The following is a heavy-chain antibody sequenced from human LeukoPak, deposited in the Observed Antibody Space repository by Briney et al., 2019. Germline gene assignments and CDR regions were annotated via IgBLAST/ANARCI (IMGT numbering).Heavy chain of an antibody. CDR3: AKRNGYYDSSGYSDY. Sequence: GRSLRLSCAASGFTFSSYGMHWVRQAPGKGLEWVAFIRYDGSNKYSADSVKGRFTISRDNAKNTLYLEMNSLRPEDTAVYYCAKRNGYYDSSGYSDYWGQGTLVTVSS. J-gene: IGHJ4*02. CDR1: GFTFSSYG. V-gene: IGHV3-30*02. CDR2: IRYDGSNK. D-gene: IGHD3-22*01.